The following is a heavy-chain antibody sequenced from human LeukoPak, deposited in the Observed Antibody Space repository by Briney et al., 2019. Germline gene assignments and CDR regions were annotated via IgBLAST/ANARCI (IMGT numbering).Heavy chain of an antibody. CDR2: IYYSGST. V-gene: IGHV4-59*01. D-gene: IGHD3-16*01. Sequence: SETLSLTCTVSGGSISSYYWSWIRQPPGKGLEWIGYIYYSGSTNYNPSLKSRVTVSVDTSKNRFSLKLSSVTAADTAVYYCAGIGVYYYYMDVWGKGTTVTVSS. CDR1: GGSISSYY. J-gene: IGHJ6*03. CDR3: AGIGVYYYYMDV.